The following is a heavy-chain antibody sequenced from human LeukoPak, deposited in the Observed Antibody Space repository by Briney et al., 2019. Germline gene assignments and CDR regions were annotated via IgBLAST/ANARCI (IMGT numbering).Heavy chain of an antibody. V-gene: IGHV3-48*01. CDR3: ARDLYGSGSYYMDV. J-gene: IGHJ6*03. Sequence: SGRSLRLSCAASGFTFSSYSMNWVRQAPGKGLEWVSYISSSSSTIYYADSVKGRFTISRDNAKNSLHLQMNSLRAEDTAVYYCARDLYGSGSYYMDVWGKGTTVTVSS. CDR1: GFTFSSYS. CDR2: ISSSSSTI. D-gene: IGHD3-10*01.